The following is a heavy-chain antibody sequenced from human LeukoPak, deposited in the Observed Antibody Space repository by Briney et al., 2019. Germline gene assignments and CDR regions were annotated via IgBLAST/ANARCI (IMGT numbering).Heavy chain of an antibody. J-gene: IGHJ4*02. CDR2: IYYSGST. CDR3: ARHLSPYYYDGSGYFGY. Sequence: SETLSLTCAVYGGSFSGYYWSWIRQPPGKGLEWIGYIYYSGSTYYNPSLKSRVTISVDTSKNQFSLKLSSVTAADTAVYYCARHLSPYYYDGSGYFGYWGQGTLVTVSS. V-gene: IGHV4-30-4*01. CDR1: GGSFSGYY. D-gene: IGHD3-22*01.